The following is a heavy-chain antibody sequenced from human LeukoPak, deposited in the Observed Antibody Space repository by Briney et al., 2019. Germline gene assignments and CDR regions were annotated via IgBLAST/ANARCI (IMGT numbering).Heavy chain of an antibody. J-gene: IGHJ4*02. Sequence: GGSLRLSCAASGSTFSSSGMHWVRQAPGKGLEWVAVISYDGSNKYYADSVKGRFTISRDNSKNTLYLQMNSLRAEDTAVYYCARVSGYFDPYYFDYWGQGTLVTVSS. CDR1: GSTFSSSG. CDR3: ARVSGYFDPYYFDY. V-gene: IGHV3-30*03. CDR2: ISYDGSNK. D-gene: IGHD3-9*01.